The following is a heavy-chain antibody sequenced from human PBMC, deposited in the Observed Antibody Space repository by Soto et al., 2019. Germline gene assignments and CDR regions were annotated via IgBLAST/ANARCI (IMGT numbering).Heavy chain of an antibody. J-gene: IGHJ6*02. Sequence: SQTLSLTCAVSGGSISSGGYSWSWIRQPPGKGLEWIGYIYHSGSTYYNPSLKSRVTISVDRSKYQFSLKLSSVTAADTAVYYCARVTKPYYYGMEVWGPGTTVTVSS. CDR1: GGSISSGGYS. V-gene: IGHV4-30-2*01. CDR3: ARVTKPYYYGMEV. D-gene: IGHD2-8*01. CDR2: IYHSGST.